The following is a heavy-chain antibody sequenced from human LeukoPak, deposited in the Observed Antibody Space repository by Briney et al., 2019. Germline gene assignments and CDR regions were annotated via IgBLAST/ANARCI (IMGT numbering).Heavy chain of an antibody. V-gene: IGHV4-4*07. CDR3: ARLRGGYGSGSYYISGYFDY. Sequence: PSETLSLTCTVSGGSISSYYWSWIRQPAGKGLEWIGRIYTSGSTNYKPSLKSRVTMSVDTSKNQFSLKLSSVTAADTAVYYCARLRGGYGSGSYYISGYFDYWGQGTLVTVSS. CDR1: GGSISSYY. D-gene: IGHD3-10*01. J-gene: IGHJ4*02. CDR2: IYTSGST.